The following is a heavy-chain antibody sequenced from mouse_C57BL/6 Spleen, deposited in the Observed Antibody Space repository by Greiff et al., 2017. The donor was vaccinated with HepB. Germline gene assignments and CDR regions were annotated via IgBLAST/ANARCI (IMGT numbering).Heavy chain of an antibody. J-gene: IGHJ1*03. V-gene: IGHV2-2*01. CDR1: GFSLTSYG. D-gene: IGHD1-1*01. CDR2: IWSGGST. CDR3: ARKYYGSSYWYFDV. Sequence: QVQLKESGPGLVQPSQSLSITCTVSGFSLTSYGVHWVRQSPGKGLEWLGVIWSGGSTDYNAAFISRLSISKDNSKSQVFFKMNSLQADDTAIYYCARKYYGSSYWYFDVWGTGTTVTVSS.